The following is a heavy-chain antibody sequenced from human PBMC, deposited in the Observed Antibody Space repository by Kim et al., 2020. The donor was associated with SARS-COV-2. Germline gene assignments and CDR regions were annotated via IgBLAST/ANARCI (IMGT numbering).Heavy chain of an antibody. CDR3: ASSPFSSSLAPDFDY. V-gene: IGHV4-30-4*01. Sequence: SETLSLTCTVSGGSISSGDYYWSWIRQPPGKGLEWIGYIYYSGSTYYNPSLKSRVTISVDTSKNQFSLKLSSVTAADTAVYYCASSPFSSSLAPDFDYWGQGTLVTVSS. J-gene: IGHJ4*02. D-gene: IGHD6-6*01. CDR2: IYYSGST. CDR1: GGSISSGDYY.